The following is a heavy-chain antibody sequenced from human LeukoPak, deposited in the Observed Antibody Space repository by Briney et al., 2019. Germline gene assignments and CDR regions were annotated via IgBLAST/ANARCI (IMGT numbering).Heavy chain of an antibody. CDR1: GVSFSGYY. CDR3: ARGSVLAHSSGWQDYYYYGMDV. V-gene: IGHV4-34*01. D-gene: IGHD6-19*01. CDR2: INHSGST. J-gene: IGHJ6*02. Sequence: PSETLSLTCAVYGVSFSGYYWSWIRQPPGKGLEWIGEINHSGSTNYNPSLKSRVTISVDTSKNRFSLKLSSVTAADTAVYYCARGSVLAHSSGWQDYYYYGMDVWGQGTTVTVSS.